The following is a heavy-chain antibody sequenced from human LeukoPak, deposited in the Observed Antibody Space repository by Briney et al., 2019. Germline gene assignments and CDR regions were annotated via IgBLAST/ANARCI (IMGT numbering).Heavy chain of an antibody. Sequence: GGSLRLSCAASGFTFSNAWMSWVRQAPGKGLEWVGRIKSKTDGGTTDYAAPVKGRFTISRDDSKNTLYLQMNSLKTEDTAVYYCTPDYDFWSGYYSWVYWGQGTLVTVSS. CDR3: TPDYDFWSGYYSWVY. CDR1: GFTFSNAW. CDR2: IKSKTDGGTT. J-gene: IGHJ4*02. V-gene: IGHV3-15*01. D-gene: IGHD3-3*01.